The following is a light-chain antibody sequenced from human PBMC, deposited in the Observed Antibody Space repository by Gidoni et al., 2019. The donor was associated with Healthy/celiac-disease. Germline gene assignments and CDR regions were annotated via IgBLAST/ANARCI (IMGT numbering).Light chain of an antibody. Sequence: QSVLTQPPSASGTPGQRVTISCSGSSSNIGRNNQRPSGVPDRFSGSKSGTSASLAISGLRSEDEADYYCAAWDDSLSGYVFGTGTKVTVL. V-gene: IGLV1-47*01. CDR1: SSNIGR. CDR2: NN. CDR3: AAWDDSLSGYV. J-gene: IGLJ1*01.